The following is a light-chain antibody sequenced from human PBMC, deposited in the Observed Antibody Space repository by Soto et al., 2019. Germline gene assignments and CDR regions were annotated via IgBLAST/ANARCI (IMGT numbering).Light chain of an antibody. CDR2: DVS. J-gene: IGLJ1*01. CDR1: SSDVGGYNY. Sequence: QSVLTQPASVSASPGQSITISCTGTSSDVGGYNYVSWYQQHPGKAPKLMIYDVSNRPSGVSNRFSGSKSGNTASLPISGLQAEDEADYYCSSYTSSSSLYVFGTGTKLTVL. V-gene: IGLV2-14*01. CDR3: SSYTSSSSLYV.